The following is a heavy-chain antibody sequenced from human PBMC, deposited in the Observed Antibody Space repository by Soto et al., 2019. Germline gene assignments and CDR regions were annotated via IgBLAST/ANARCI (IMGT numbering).Heavy chain of an antibody. CDR1: GFTFDDYA. J-gene: IGHJ4*02. CDR3: AKGLGYCSSTICYPFDY. CDR2: ISWNSGSI. V-gene: IGHV3-9*01. Sequence: QAGGSLRLSCAASGFTFDDYAMHWVRQAPGKGLEWVSGISWNSGSIGCADSVKGRFTISRDNAKNSLYLQMNSLRAEDTALYYCAKGLGYCSSTICYPFDYWGQVPLVTVSS. D-gene: IGHD2-2*01.